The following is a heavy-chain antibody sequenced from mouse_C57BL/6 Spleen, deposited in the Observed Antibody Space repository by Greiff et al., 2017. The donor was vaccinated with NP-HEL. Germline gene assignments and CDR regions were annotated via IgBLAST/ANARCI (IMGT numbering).Heavy chain of an antibody. D-gene: IGHD2-3*01. Sequence: EVQLQQSGTVLARPGASVKMSCKTSGYTFTSYWMHWVKQRPGQGLEWTGAIYPGNSDTSYNQKFKGKAKLTAVTSASTAYMELSSLTNEDSAVYYCTRLVIDGYYGGFDYWGQGTTLTVSS. CDR3: TRLVIDGYYGGFDY. CDR1: GYTFTSYW. J-gene: IGHJ2*01. V-gene: IGHV1-5*01. CDR2: IYPGNSDT.